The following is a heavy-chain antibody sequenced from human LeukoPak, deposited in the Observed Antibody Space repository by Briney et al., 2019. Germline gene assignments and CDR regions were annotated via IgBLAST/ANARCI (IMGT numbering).Heavy chain of an antibody. CDR3: ARVGGYCSSTSCSYFDY. CDR2: ISPNSGGT. CDR1: GYTFTGYY. Sequence: ASVKVSCKASGYTFTGYYMHWVRQAPGQGLEWMGWISPNSGGTNYAQKFQGRVTMTRDTSISTAYMELSRLRSDDTAVYYCARVGGYCSSTSCSYFDYWGQGTLVTVSS. J-gene: IGHJ4*02. V-gene: IGHV1-2*02. D-gene: IGHD2-2*01.